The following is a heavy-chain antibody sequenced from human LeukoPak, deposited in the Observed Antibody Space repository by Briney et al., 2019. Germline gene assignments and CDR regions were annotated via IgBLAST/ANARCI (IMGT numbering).Heavy chain of an antibody. Sequence: GGSLRLSCAASGFTFSSYSMNWVRQAPGKGLEWVAVISYDGSNKYYADSVKGRFTISRDNSKNTLYLQMNSPRAEDTAVYYCARDYVGATTPYFDYWGQGTLVTVSS. V-gene: IGHV3-30*03. J-gene: IGHJ4*02. D-gene: IGHD1-26*01. CDR1: GFTFSSYS. CDR3: ARDYVGATTPYFDY. CDR2: ISYDGSNK.